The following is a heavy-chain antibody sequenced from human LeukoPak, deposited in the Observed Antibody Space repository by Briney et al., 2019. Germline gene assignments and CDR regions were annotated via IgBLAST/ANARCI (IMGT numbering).Heavy chain of an antibody. J-gene: IGHJ6*02. Sequence: GGSLRLSCAASGFTFSSYWMHRVRQAPGKGLVWVSRINSDGSSTSYADSVKGRFTISRDNAKNTLYLQMNSLRAEDTAVYYCARGPPAKPMDVWGQGTTVTVSS. CDR2: INSDGSST. V-gene: IGHV3-74*01. CDR1: GFTFSSYW. CDR3: ARGPPAKPMDV.